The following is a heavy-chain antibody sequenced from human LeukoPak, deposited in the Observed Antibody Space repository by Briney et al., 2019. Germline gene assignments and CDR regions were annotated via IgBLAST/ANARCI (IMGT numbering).Heavy chain of an antibody. CDR3: AKEGSIRIAAAVRYYFDY. CDR1: GFTFSSYA. D-gene: IGHD6-13*01. V-gene: IGHV3-30-3*01. Sequence: GGSLRLSCAASGFTFSSYAMHWVRQAPGKGLEWVAVISSDGIKTFYVDSVKGRFTISRDNSKNTLYLQMNSLRAEDTAVYYCAKEGSIRIAAAVRYYFDYWGQGTLVTVSS. J-gene: IGHJ4*02. CDR2: ISSDGIKT.